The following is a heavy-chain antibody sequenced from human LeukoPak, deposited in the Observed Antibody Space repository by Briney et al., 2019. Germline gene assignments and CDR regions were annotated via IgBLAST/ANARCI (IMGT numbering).Heavy chain of an antibody. CDR1: GFTFSSSA. CDR2: ISGSGGGT. J-gene: IGHJ4*02. V-gene: IGHV3-23*01. Sequence: PGGSLRLSCATSGFTFSSSAMRWVRQPPGKGLAWVSTISGSGGGTYYADSVKGRFTISRDNSKNTLYLQMNSLRADDTAVYYCANCYCGSGSLPLHFDYWGQGTLVTVSS. D-gene: IGHD3-10*01. CDR3: ANCYCGSGSLPLHFDY.